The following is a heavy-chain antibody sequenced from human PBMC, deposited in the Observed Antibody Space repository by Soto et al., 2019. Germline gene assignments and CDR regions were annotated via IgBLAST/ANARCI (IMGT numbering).Heavy chain of an antibody. Sequence: QVQVEQSGAEVKKPGYSVKVSCKASGGTFTTAAISWVRQAPGQGLEWMGGIMPIFRTADYAQKFQDRVSITADESTRTAYLELRSLRSEDTAVYYCARDKDRPQLGGNYYYILDVWGQGTTVTVSS. J-gene: IGHJ6*02. CDR1: GGTFTTAA. CDR2: IMPIFRTA. D-gene: IGHD3-3*02. CDR3: ARDKDRPQLGGNYYYILDV. V-gene: IGHV1-69*12.